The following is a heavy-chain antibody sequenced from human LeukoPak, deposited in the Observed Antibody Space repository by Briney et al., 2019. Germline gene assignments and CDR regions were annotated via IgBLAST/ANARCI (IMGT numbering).Heavy chain of an antibody. CDR1: GFTFSSYG. D-gene: IGHD3-3*01. J-gene: IGHJ4*02. Sequence: GGSLRLSCAASGFTFSSYGMHWVRQAPGKGLEWVAFIRYDGSNKYYADSVKGRFTISRDNSKNTLYLQMNSLRAEDTAVYYCAKDAFFGNRHPQFDYWGQGTLVTVSS. CDR2: IRYDGSNK. CDR3: AKDAFFGNRHPQFDY. V-gene: IGHV3-30*02.